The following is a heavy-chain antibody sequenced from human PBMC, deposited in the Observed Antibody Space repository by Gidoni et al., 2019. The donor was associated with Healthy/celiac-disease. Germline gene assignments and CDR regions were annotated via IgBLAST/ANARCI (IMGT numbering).Heavy chain of an antibody. CDR1: GSTFTGYY. V-gene: IGHV1-2*02. J-gene: IGHJ4*02. Sequence: QVQLVQSGAEVKTPGASLKVSCKASGSTFTGYYSHWVRQAPGQGLEWMGWINPNSGGTNYAKKFQGRVTMTRDTSISTADMELSRLRSDDTAVYYCARMDGGLQKGFDYWGQGTLVTVSS. CDR3: ARMDGGLQKGFDY. D-gene: IGHD2-15*01. CDR2: INPNSGGT.